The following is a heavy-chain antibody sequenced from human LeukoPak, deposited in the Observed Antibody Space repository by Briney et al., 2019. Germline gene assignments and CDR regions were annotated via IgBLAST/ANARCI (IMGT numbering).Heavy chain of an antibody. CDR1: GGTFSSYA. CDR3: ARLNGYLGGMDV. Sequence: GASVTVSCKASGGTFSSYAISWVRQATGQGLEWMGWMNPNSGNTGYAQKFQGRVTMTRDTSISTAYMELSRLRSDDTAVYYCARLNGYLGGMDVWGQGTTVTVSS. CDR2: MNPNSGNT. V-gene: IGHV1-8*02. J-gene: IGHJ6*02. D-gene: IGHD2-8*01.